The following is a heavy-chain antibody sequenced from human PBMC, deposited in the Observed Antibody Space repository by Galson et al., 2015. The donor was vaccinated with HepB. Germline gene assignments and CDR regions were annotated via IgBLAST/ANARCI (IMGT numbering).Heavy chain of an antibody. Sequence: SLRLSCAASGFSFTRYAMTWVRQAPGKGLEWVSSITSSGGNSYYPDSVKGRFTVSRDNSKNTLLLQLNSLRAEDTAMDFCAKDGIMVANNPYHYHYWGQGTLVTVSS. CDR1: GFSFTRYA. D-gene: IGHD2-15*01. V-gene: IGHV3-23*01. CDR2: ITSSGGNS. CDR3: AKDGIMVANNPYHYHY. J-gene: IGHJ4*02.